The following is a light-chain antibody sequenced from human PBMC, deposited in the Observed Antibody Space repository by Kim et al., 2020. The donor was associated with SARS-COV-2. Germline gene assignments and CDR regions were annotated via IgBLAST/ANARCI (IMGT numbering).Light chain of an antibody. CDR2: AAS. J-gene: IGKJ5*01. CDR3: QKYNSAPLT. Sequence: AAGGDGVTITCRASQGISNYLAWYQQKPGEVPKLLIYAASTLQSVVPSRFSGSGSGTDFTLTISSLQPEGVATYYCQKYNSAPLTFGQGTRLEIK. V-gene: IGKV1-27*01. CDR1: QGISNY.